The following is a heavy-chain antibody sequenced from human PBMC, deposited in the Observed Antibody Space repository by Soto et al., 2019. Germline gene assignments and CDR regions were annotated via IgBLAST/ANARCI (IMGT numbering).Heavy chain of an antibody. V-gene: IGHV4-38-2*01. CDR2: IYHSGST. CDR3: ARAGNYGGNPWGH. Sequence: SETLSLTCAVSGYSISSGYYWGWIRQPPGKGLEWIGSIYHSGSTYYNPSLKSRVTISVDTSKNQFSLKLSSVTAADTAVYYCARAGNYGGNPWGHWGQGTLVTVSS. J-gene: IGHJ4*02. CDR1: GYSISSGYY. D-gene: IGHD2-15*01.